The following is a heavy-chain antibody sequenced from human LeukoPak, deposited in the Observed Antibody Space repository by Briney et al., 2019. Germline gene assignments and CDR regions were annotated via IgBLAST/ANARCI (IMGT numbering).Heavy chain of an antibody. CDR3: ARADYDILTGYYYYYYMDV. CDR2: IIPIFGTA. J-gene: IGHJ6*03. V-gene: IGHV1-69*05. D-gene: IGHD3-9*01. CDR1: GGTFSSYA. Sequence: SVKVSCKASGGTFSSYAISWVRQAPGQGLEWMGGIIPIFGTANYAQKFQGRVTITTDESTSTAYMELSSLRSEDTAVYYCARADYDILTGYYYYYYMDVRGKGTTVTVSS.